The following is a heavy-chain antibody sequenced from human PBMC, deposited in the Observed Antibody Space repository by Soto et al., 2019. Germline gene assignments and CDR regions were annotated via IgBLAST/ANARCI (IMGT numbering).Heavy chain of an antibody. CDR1: GDSISSYY. D-gene: IGHD6-19*01. CDR2: IYYSGST. V-gene: IGHV4-59*08. CDR3: ARHSSGGWRYQLDY. J-gene: IGHJ4*02. Sequence: QVQLQESGPGLVKPSETLSLTCTVSGDSISSYYWSWIRQPPGKRLEWIGYIYYSGSTNYNPSPKRRVTXQVRTXXTHYSLKLSSVTAAATAVYYCARHSSGGWRYQLDYWGQGTLVTVSS.